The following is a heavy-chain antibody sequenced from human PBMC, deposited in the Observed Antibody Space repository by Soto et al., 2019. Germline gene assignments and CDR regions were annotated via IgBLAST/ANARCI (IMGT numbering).Heavy chain of an antibody. CDR2: IIPIFGTA. CDR1: GGTFSNYA. Sequence: QVQLVQSGAEVKKPGSSVKVSCKASGGTFSNYAITWVRQAPGQGLEWMGGIIPIFGTANYAQKFQGRVTIIADESTSTVYMDLSSLRSEDTAVYYCARDFLGYYDRSGPHSSAFDIWGQGTMVTVSS. V-gene: IGHV1-69*01. CDR3: ARDFLGYYDRSGPHSSAFDI. J-gene: IGHJ3*02. D-gene: IGHD3-22*01.